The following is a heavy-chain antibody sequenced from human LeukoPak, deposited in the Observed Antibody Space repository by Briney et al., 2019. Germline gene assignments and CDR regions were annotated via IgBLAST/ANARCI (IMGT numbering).Heavy chain of an antibody. Sequence: ASVKVSCKASGYTFTSYGISWVRQAPGQGLEWMGWISAYNGNTNYAQKLQGRVTMTTDTSTSTAYMELRSLRSDDTAVYYCARSGSGWYRNDAFDIWGQGTMVTVSS. CDR3: ARSGSGWYRNDAFDI. D-gene: IGHD6-19*01. CDR1: GYTFTSYG. J-gene: IGHJ3*02. CDR2: ISAYNGNT. V-gene: IGHV1-18*01.